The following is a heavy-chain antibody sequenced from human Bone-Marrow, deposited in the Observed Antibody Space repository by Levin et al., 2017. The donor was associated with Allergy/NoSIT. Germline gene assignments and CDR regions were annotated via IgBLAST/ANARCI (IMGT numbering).Heavy chain of an antibody. V-gene: IGHV3-7*01. Sequence: QPGESLKISCAASGFTFSGDWMKWVRQAPGKGLEWVANIRHDGSVKNYVDSVKGRFTISRDNAKNSLYLQMDSLRAEDAAVYYCVRGRGNTAFWDWGQGTLVTVAS. J-gene: IGHJ4*02. CDR1: GFTFSGDW. D-gene: IGHD3-10*01. CDR3: VRGRGNTAFWD. CDR2: IRHDGSVK.